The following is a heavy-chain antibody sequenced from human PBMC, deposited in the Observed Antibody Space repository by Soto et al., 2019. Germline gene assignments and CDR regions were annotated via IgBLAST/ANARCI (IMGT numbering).Heavy chain of an antibody. CDR3: AGGLSVSCRWSGSYVCTSSPPDY. J-gene: IGHJ4*02. CDR1: GFSFSSYD. V-gene: IGHV3-13*01. Sequence: EVPLVESGGGLVQPGGSLRLSCAASGFSFSSYDMHWVRQVTGKGLEWVSTVGSDGATDYAGSVKGRFTISRDNGKTSLFLQMNSLSAGDTAVYYCAGGLSVSCRWSGSYVCTSSPPDYWGQGTLVTVSS. CDR2: VGSDGAT. D-gene: IGHD2-15*01.